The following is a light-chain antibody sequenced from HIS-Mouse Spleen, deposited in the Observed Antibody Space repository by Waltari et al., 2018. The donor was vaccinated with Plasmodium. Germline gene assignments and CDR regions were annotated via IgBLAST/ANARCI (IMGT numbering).Light chain of an antibody. CDR3: QQDYNLPYT. V-gene: IGKV3D-7*01. Sequence: EIVMTQSPATLSLSPGERATLSCRASQRVSSSYLSWYQQKPGQAPRLLIYGASTSATGIPARFSGSGSGTDFTLTISSLQPEDFAVYYCQQDYNLPYTFGQGTKLEIK. CDR1: QRVSSSY. CDR2: GAS. J-gene: IGKJ2*01.